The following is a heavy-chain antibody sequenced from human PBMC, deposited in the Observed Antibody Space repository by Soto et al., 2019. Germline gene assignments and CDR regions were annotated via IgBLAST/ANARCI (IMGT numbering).Heavy chain of an antibody. V-gene: IGHV1-46*01. Sequence: QVQLMQSGAEVKKPGASVKVSCKASGDTFTDYYIHWVRQAPGQGLEWMGTVNPSGGHTTYAQHVLGRVTMTRDTSTSTLYMGLTSLTSADTAIYCCARGGHVVVVTAALDYWGQGTLVTVSS. J-gene: IGHJ4*02. D-gene: IGHD2-21*02. CDR2: VNPSGGHT. CDR3: ARGGHVVVVTAALDY. CDR1: GDTFTDYY.